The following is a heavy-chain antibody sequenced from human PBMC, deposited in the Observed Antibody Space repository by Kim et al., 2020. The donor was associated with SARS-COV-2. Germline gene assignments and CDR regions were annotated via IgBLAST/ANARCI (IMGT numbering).Heavy chain of an antibody. CDR2: TI. J-gene: IGHJ6*03. V-gene: IGHV3-48*03. Sequence: TIYYAASVKGRFTISRDNAKNSLYLQMNSLRAEDTAVYYCARETYYMDVWGKGTTVIVSS. CDR3: ARETYYMDV.